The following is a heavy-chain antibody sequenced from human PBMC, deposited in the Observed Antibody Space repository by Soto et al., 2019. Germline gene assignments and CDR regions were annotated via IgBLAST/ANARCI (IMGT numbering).Heavy chain of an antibody. CDR1: GFTFDDYA. Sequence: EVQLVESGGGLVQPGRSLRLSCAASGFTFDDYAMHWVQQAPGKGLEWVSGISWNSGSIGYADSVKGRFTISRDNAKNSLYLQMNSLRAEDTALYYCATLSSSWYSAGVDYWGQGTLVTVSS. J-gene: IGHJ4*02. CDR2: ISWNSGSI. V-gene: IGHV3-9*01. CDR3: ATLSSSWYSAGVDY. D-gene: IGHD6-13*01.